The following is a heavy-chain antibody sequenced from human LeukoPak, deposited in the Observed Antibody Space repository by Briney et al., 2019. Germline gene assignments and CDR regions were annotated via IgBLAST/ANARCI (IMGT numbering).Heavy chain of an antibody. Sequence: QPGGSLRLSCAASGFTFSSYGMHWVRQAPGKGLEWVAFISYDGSKKYYADSVKGRFTISRDSSKNMLYLQMNRLRAEDTAVYSCAKMNLLTGYYTSNSVCWGQGTLVTVSP. CDR1: GFTFSSYG. V-gene: IGHV3-30*18. D-gene: IGHD3-9*01. J-gene: IGHJ4*02. CDR3: AKMNLLTGYYTSNSVC. CDR2: ISYDGSKK.